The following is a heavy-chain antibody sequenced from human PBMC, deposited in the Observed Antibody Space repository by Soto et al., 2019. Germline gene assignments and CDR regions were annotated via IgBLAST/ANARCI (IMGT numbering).Heavy chain of an antibody. J-gene: IGHJ5*02. V-gene: IGHV4-31*03. CDR2: IYYSGST. CDR1: GGSISSGGYY. Sequence: QVQLQESGPGLVKPSQTLSLTCTVSGGSISSGGYYWSWIRQHPGKGLEWSGYIYYSGSTYYNPSLNSRVTIPVDPSKNQFSLKLSSVTAADTAVYYCAREYPNWFDPWGQGTLVTVSS. CDR3: AREYPNWFDP.